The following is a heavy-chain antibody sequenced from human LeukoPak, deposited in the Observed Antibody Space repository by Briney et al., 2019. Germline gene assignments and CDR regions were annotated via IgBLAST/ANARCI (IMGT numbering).Heavy chain of an antibody. V-gene: IGHV3-23*01. CDR3: ATAELELPPFDY. CDR1: GFTFSSYA. Sequence: GGSLRLSCAASGFTFSSYAMSWVRQAPGKGLEWVSAISGSGGSTYYADSVKGRFTISGDNSKNTLYLQMNSLRAEDTAVYYCATAELELPPFDYWGQGTLVTVSS. CDR2: ISGSGGST. J-gene: IGHJ4*02. D-gene: IGHD1-26*01.